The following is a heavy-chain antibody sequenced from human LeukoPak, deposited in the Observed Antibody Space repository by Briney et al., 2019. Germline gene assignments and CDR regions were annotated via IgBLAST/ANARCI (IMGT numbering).Heavy chain of an antibody. J-gene: IGHJ6*02. V-gene: IGHV3-30-3*01. CDR3: AREESTVDYGDYAGIGEYYYGMDV. Sequence: GRSLRLSCAASGFTFSSYAMHWVRQAPGKGLEWVAVISYDGSNKYYADSVKGRFTISRDNSKNTLYLQMNSLRAEDTAVYYCAREESTVDYGDYAGIGEYYYGMDVWGQGTTVTVSS. CDR2: ISYDGSNK. D-gene: IGHD4-17*01. CDR1: GFTFSSYA.